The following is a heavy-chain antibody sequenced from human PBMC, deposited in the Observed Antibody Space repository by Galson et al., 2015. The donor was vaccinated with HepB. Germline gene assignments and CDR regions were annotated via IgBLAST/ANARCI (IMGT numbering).Heavy chain of an antibody. CDR1: GFTFSSYG. J-gene: IGHJ6*02. CDR3: ARSFYYYYGMDV. CDR2: ISYDGSNK. Sequence: SLRLSCAASGFTFSSYGMHWVRQAPGKGLEWVAVISYDGSNKYYADSVKGRFTISRDNSKNTLYLQMNSLRAEDTAVYYCARSFYYYYGMDVWGQGTTVTVSS. V-gene: IGHV3-30*03.